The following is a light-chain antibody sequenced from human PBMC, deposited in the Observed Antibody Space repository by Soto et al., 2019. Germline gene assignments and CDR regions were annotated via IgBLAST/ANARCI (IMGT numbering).Light chain of an antibody. CDR2: EVT. CDR1: SSDVGGYNY. CDR3: SSRATNAGGGNWV. Sequence: QSALTQPPSASGSPGQSVTISCTGTSSDVGGYNYVSWYQQHPGKAPKLMIYEVTKRPSGVPDRFSGSKSGNTASLTVSGLQAEDEAHYYCSSRATNAGGGNWVFGGGTKLTVL. V-gene: IGLV2-8*01. J-gene: IGLJ3*02.